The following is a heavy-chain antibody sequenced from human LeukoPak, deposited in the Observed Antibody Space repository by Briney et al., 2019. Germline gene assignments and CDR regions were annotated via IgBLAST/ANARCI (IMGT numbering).Heavy chain of an antibody. Sequence: SETLSLTCTVSGGSISSSSYYWGWIRQPPGKGLEWIGSIYYSGSTYYNPSLKSRVTISVDTSKNQFSLKLSSVTAADTAVYYCARDRDCSSTSCYVAVGYWGQGTLVTVSS. CDR2: IYYSGST. J-gene: IGHJ4*02. CDR3: ARDRDCSSTSCYVAVGY. D-gene: IGHD2-2*01. V-gene: IGHV4-39*07. CDR1: GGSISSSSYY.